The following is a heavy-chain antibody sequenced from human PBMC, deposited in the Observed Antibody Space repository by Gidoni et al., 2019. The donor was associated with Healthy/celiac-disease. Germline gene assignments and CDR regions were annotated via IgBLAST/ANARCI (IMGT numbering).Heavy chain of an antibody. CDR2: TSFCGSDP. V-gene: IGHV3-30*04. CDR1: GFTFRSYA. J-gene: IGHJ4*02. CDR3: ARAYHPKGVGAPSNY. Sequence: QGQLVESGGGVGQPGRSLRLPCEASGFTFRSYAMHWVRQAPGTGLEWLAVTSFCGSDPYSADSVEGRFTFSRDNSKTTLYLHINSLRAEDTAVYFCARAYHPKGVGAPSNYWGQGTLVTVSS. D-gene: IGHD1-26*01.